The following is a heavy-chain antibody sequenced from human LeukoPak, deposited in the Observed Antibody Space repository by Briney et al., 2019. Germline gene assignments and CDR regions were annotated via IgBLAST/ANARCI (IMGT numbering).Heavy chain of an antibody. CDR2: ISGSGGST. J-gene: IGHJ4*02. V-gene: IGHV3-23*01. CDR1: GFTFSGYA. Sequence: GGSLRLSCAASGFTFSGYAMSWVRQAPGKGLEWVSAISGSGGSTYYADSVKGRFTISRDNSKNTLYLQMNSLRAEDTAVYYCAQDGGDYYDSSGYYVYWGQGTRVTVSS. CDR3: AQDGGDYYDSSGYYVY. D-gene: IGHD3-22*01.